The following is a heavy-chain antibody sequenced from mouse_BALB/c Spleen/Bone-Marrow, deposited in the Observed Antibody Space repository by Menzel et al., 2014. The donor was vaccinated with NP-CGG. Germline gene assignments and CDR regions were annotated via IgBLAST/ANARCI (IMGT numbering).Heavy chain of an antibody. D-gene: IGHD1-1*01. CDR1: GYTFTNYV. V-gene: IGHV1-14*01. CDR2: INPYNDGT. CDR3: ARRPSFYGSSYGAMDY. Sequence: EVQLQQSGPELVKPGASVMMSCKASGYTFTNYVMHWVKRKPGQGLEWIGYINPYNDGTKYNEKFKGKATLTSDKSSGTAYMELSSLTSEDSAVYYCARRPSFYGSSYGAMDYWGQGTSVTVSS. J-gene: IGHJ4*01.